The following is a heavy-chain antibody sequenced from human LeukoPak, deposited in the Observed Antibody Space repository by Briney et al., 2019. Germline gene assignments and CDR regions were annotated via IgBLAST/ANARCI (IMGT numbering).Heavy chain of an antibody. CDR1: GYSFTSYW. CDR3: ARHYYDSGGSPGGFDI. V-gene: IGHV5-51*01. J-gene: IGHJ3*02. CDR2: IYPDDSDT. Sequence: GESLKISCKGSGYSFTSYWIGWVRQMPGKGLEWMGIIYPDDSDTRDSPSFQGQVTISADKSISTAYLQWSSLKASDTAMYYCARHYYDSGGSPGGFDIWGQGIMVTVSS. D-gene: IGHD3-22*01.